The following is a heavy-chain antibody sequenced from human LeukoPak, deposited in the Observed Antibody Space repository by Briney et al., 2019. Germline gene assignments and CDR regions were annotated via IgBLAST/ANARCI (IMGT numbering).Heavy chain of an antibody. J-gene: IGHJ4*02. CDR2: IYPADSAA. D-gene: IGHD5-18*01. CDR1: GYSFTTYW. V-gene: IGHV5-51*01. Sequence: GESLKISCKASGYSFTTYWIGWVRQMPGKGLEWMGIIYPADSAAKYSPSFQGQVTISADKSISTAYLQWSSLKASDTAMYYCARRSGYIHGTDYWGQGTLVTVSS. CDR3: ARRSGYIHGTDY.